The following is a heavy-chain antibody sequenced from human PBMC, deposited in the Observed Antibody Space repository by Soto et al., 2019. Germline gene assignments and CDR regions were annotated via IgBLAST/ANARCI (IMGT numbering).Heavy chain of an antibody. CDR2: IYRSESA. V-gene: IGHV4-30-2*01. Sequence: QLQLQESGSGQVKPSQTLSLTCVVSGGSVTSGGHSWSWIRQAPGEGLEWVGSIYRSESAYYNPSLRSRVAISVDRSNNKVSLRMTSVTAADTAIYYCARGDTRLGELSHDYWGQGTLVTVSS. CDR3: ARGDTRLGELSHDY. CDR1: GGSVTSGGHS. D-gene: IGHD3-16*02. J-gene: IGHJ4*02.